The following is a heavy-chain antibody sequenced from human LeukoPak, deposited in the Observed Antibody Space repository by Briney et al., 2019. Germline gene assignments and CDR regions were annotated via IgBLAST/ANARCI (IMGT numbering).Heavy chain of an antibody. J-gene: IGHJ4*02. D-gene: IGHD3-10*01. CDR2: ISDSSDFT. Sequence: GGSLRLSYAASGFTFSDFFMTWIRQAPGKGLEWVSYISDSSDFTAYSDSVEGRFTISRDNARNSLYLQMNSLRAEDTAVYYCARALYGSGSYSTYWGQGTLVTVSS. V-gene: IGHV3-11*05. CDR1: GFTFSDFF. CDR3: ARALYGSGSYSTY.